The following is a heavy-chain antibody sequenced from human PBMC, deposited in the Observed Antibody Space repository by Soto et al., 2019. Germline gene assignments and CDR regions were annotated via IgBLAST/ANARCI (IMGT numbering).Heavy chain of an antibody. CDR3: VREAIAAAGFDT. D-gene: IGHD6-13*01. V-gene: IGHV1-69*12. J-gene: IGHJ4*02. CDR1: GGPFSSYT. CDR2: IIPLFGRT. Sequence: QVHLVQSGAEVKMPGSSVKVSCKVSGGPFSSYTLSWVRQAPGQGLEWMGEIIPLFGRTNYVRNFQGRVALSADQSTNTAYMQLGRLRSEDKAVYYCVREAIAAAGFDTWGQGTLVTVSP.